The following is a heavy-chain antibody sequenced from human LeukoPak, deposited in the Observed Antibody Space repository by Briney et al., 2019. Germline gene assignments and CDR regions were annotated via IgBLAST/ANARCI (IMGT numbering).Heavy chain of an antibody. V-gene: IGHV4-4*02. CDR3: ARVDYGSSSGWFDP. CDR1: GGSISSSNW. Sequence: SGTLSLTCAVSGGSISSSNWWSWVRQPPGKGLEWIGEINHSGGTNYNPSLKSRVTISVDTSKNQFSLKLTSVTAADTAVYYCARVDYGSSSGWFDPWGQGTLVTVSS. D-gene: IGHD6-6*01. J-gene: IGHJ5*02. CDR2: INHSGGT.